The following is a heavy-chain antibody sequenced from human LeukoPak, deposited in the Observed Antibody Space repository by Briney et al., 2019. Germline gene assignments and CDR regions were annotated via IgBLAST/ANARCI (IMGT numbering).Heavy chain of an antibody. CDR2: ISAYNGNT. CDR3: AXXXSPNWGGGVIDY. CDR1: GYTFTSYG. J-gene: IGHJ4*02. Sequence: AASVKVSCKASGYTFTSYGISWVRQAPGQGLEWMGWISAYNGNTNYAQKLQGRVTMTTDTSTSTAYMELRSLRSDDTAVYYCAXXXSPNWGGGVIDYWGQGTLVTVSS. V-gene: IGHV1-18*01. D-gene: IGHD7-27*01.